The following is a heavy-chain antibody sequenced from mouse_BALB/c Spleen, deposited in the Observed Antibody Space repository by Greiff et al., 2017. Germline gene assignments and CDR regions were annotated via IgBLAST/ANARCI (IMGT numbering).Heavy chain of an antibody. Sequence: EVQLQQSGPELVKPGASVKISCKASGYTFTDYNMHWVKQSHGKSLEWIGYIYPYNGGTGYNQKFKSKATLTVDNSSSTAYMELRSLTSEDSAVYYCARCHITTATGFAYWGQGTLVTVSA. D-gene: IGHD1-2*01. CDR2: IYPYNGGT. CDR1: GYTFTDYN. V-gene: IGHV1S29*02. J-gene: IGHJ3*01. CDR3: ARCHITTATGFAY.